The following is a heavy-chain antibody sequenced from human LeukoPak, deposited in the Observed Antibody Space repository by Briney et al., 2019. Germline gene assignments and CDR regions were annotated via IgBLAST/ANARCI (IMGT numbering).Heavy chain of an antibody. CDR1: GYTFTSYG. D-gene: IGHD3-22*01. Sequence: ASVKVSCKASGYTFTSYGISWVRQAPGQGLEWMGWISVYNGNTNYAQKLQGRVTMTTDTSTSTAYMELRSLRSDDTAVYYCARLPDYYDSSGYYVTEPDYWGQGTLVTVSS. J-gene: IGHJ4*02. CDR2: ISVYNGNT. V-gene: IGHV1-18*01. CDR3: ARLPDYYDSSGYYVTEPDY.